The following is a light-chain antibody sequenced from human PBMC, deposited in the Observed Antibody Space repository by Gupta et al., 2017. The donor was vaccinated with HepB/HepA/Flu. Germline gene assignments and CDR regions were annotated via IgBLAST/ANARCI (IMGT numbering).Light chain of an antibody. CDR1: QRVSSN. J-gene: IGKJ2*01. CDR2: DAS. CDR3: QQRSNWPPYT. V-gene: IGKV3-11*01. Sequence: EIVLTQSPVTLSLSPGERATLSCRASQRVSSNLAWDQQKPGQAPRLLIYDASNRATGIPARFSGSGSGTDFTLTISSLEPEDFAVYYCQQRSNWPPYTFGQGTKVEMK.